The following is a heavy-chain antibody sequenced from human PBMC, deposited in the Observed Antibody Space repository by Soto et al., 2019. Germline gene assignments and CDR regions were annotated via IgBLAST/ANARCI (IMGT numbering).Heavy chain of an antibody. CDR2: ISSNGGST. CDR1: GCTFSSYA. D-gene: IGHD1-26*01. V-gene: IGHV3-64D*08. CDR3: VKDFRGRYYVLSFDY. J-gene: IGHJ4*02. Sequence: GGSRRLSCSASGCTFSSYAMHWVRQAPGKGLEYVSAISSNGGSTYYADSVKGRFTISSDNSENTLYLQMSSLRAEDTAVYYCVKDFRGRYYVLSFDYWGTGTLVTVSS.